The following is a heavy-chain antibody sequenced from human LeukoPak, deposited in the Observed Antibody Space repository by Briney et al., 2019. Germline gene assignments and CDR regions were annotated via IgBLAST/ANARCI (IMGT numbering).Heavy chain of an antibody. Sequence: SETLSLTCTVSGGSISNYYWSWIRQPPGKGLEWIGYIYYSGTTNYSPSLKSRVTISEDTSKNQFSLKLSSVTAADTAVYYCARVMGGGWTGFDYWGQGTLVTVSS. J-gene: IGHJ4*02. CDR1: GGSISNYY. CDR2: IYYSGTT. V-gene: IGHV4-59*01. D-gene: IGHD3/OR15-3a*01. CDR3: ARVMGGGWTGFDY.